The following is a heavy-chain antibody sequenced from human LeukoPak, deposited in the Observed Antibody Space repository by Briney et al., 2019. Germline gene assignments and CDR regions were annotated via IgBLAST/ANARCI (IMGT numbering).Heavy chain of an antibody. V-gene: IGHV3-23*01. D-gene: IGHD3-22*01. CDR2: ISGSGGST. CDR3: AKTQNYDSSGYYWADY. Sequence: GGSLRLSCAASGFTFDDYGMSWVRQAPGKGLEWVSAISGSGGSTYYADSVKGRFTISRDNSKNTLYLQMNSLRAEDTAVYYCAKTQNYDSSGYYWADYWGQGTLVTVSS. J-gene: IGHJ4*02. CDR1: GFTFDDYG.